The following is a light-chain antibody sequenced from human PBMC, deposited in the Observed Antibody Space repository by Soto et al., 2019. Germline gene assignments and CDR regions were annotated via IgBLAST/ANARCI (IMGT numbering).Light chain of an antibody. V-gene: IGKV2-28*01. CDR1: ESLLHSNGYTY. CDR2: LAS. CDR3: MQSIHTRT. J-gene: IGKJ1*01. Sequence: DPVMTQSPLSLPVTPGESASISCRSSESLLHSNGYTYLDWYLLKPGQSPQLLIYLASNRASGVPDRVSGRGSGTDFTLKISRVEAEDVGIYYCMQSIHTRTFGQGTKVEIK.